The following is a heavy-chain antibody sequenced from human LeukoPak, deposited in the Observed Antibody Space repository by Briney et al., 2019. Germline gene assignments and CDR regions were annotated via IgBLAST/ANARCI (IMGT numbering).Heavy chain of an antibody. CDR3: GRQDYSNYVDY. D-gene: IGHD4-11*01. V-gene: IGHV4-59*08. J-gene: IGHJ4*02. CDR1: GGSISSYY. CDR2: IYHIGST. Sequence: KPSETLSLTCTVSGGSISSYYWSWIRQPPGKGLEWIGSIYHIGSTYYNPSLKSRVTISVDTSKNRFSLKLSSVTAADTAVYYCGRQDYSNYVDYWGQGILVTVSS.